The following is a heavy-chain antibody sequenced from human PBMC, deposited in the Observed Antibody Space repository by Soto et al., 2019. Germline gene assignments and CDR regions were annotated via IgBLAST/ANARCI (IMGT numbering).Heavy chain of an antibody. CDR3: ARGPTVTTDY. Sequence: QVQLQESGPGLVKPSQTLSLTCTVSGGSISSDVYYWSWFRQPPGKGLEWIGYIYSSGSTYYNPSLKSQVSTSVDTSKNQFSLKLSSVTAADTAVYYCARGPTVTTDYWGQGALVTVSS. J-gene: IGHJ4*02. V-gene: IGHV4-30-4*01. CDR2: IYSSGST. CDR1: GGSISSDVYY. D-gene: IGHD4-17*01.